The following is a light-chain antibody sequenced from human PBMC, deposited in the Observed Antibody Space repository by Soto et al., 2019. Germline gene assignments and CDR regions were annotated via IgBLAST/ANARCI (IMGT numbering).Light chain of an antibody. V-gene: IGLV1-44*01. CDR2: SNN. CDR3: AAWDDSLNGVV. J-gene: IGLJ2*01. CDR1: SSNIGSNT. Sequence: QSVLTQPPSASGTPGQRVTISCSGSSSNIGSNTVNWYQQLPGTAPKHLIYSNNQRPSGVPVRFSGSKSGTSASLAISGLQSEDEADYYCAAWDDSLNGVVFGGGTKVTVL.